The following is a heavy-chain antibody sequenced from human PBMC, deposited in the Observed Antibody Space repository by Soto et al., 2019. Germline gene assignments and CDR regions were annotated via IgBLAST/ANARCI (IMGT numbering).Heavy chain of an antibody. D-gene: IGHD3-3*01. CDR3: ARVGKFGYYDLWSGYGWLDP. J-gene: IGHJ5*02. Sequence: SETLSLTCAVYGGSFSGYYWSWIRQPPGKGLEWIGEINHSGSTNYNPSLKSRVTISVDTSKNQFSLKLSSVTAADTAVYYCARVGKFGYYDLWSGYGWLDPWGQGTLVTVSS. CDR2: INHSGST. CDR1: GGSFSGYY. V-gene: IGHV4-34*01.